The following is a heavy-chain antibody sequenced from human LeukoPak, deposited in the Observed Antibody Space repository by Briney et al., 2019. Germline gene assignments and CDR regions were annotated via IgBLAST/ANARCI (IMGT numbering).Heavy chain of an antibody. Sequence: PGGSLRLSCAASGFTFSSYGMHWVRQAPGKGLEWVAFIRYDGSNKYYADSVKGRFTIPRDNSKNTLYLQMNSLRAEDTAVYYCAKEKAPSRSLFDWGQGTLVTVSS. CDR3: AKEKAPSRSLFD. V-gene: IGHV3-30*02. CDR1: GFTFSSYG. CDR2: IRYDGSNK. D-gene: IGHD2-15*01. J-gene: IGHJ4*02.